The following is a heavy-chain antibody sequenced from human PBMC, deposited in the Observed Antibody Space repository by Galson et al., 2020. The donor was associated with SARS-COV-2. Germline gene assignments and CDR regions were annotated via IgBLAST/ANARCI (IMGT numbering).Heavy chain of an antibody. Sequence: GGSLRLSCAASGFSFEIYGMSWVRQVPGKGLEWVSSRGGGSDIHYADSVKGRFTISRDNAKRMLYLQMNSLTVDDTAVYYCAKDRTPYNGRWDASDIWGQGTMVTVSS. CDR3: AKDRTPYNGRWDASDI. J-gene: IGHJ3*02. CDR2: SRGGGSDI. D-gene: IGHD1-26*01. CDR1: GFSFEIYG. V-gene: IGHV3-23*01.